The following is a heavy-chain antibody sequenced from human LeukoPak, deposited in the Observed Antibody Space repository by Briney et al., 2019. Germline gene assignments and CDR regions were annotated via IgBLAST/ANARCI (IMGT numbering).Heavy chain of an antibody. CDR3: TTFYY. J-gene: IGHJ4*02. D-gene: IGHD1-14*01. V-gene: IGHV3-30-3*01. CDR1: GFTFSSYA. CDR2: ISYDGSNK. Sequence: GGSLRLSCAAPGFTFSSYAMHWVRQAPGKGLEWVAVISYDGSNKYYADSVKGRFTISRDNSKNTLYLQMNSLKTEDTAVYYCTTFYYWGQGTLVTVSS.